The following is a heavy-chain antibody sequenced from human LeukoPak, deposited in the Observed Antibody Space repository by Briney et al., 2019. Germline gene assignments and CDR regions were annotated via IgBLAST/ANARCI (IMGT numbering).Heavy chain of an antibody. V-gene: IGHV3-30*04. D-gene: IGHD3-10*01. CDR2: ISFHGTDT. CDR3: AKASWVRDPTDY. J-gene: IGHJ4*02. CDR1: GFTFISYA. Sequence: PGTSLRLSCAASGFTFISYAIHWVRQAPGKGLEWVAVISFHGTDTFYADSVKGRFTISRDNSKNTLYLQMNSLRAEDTAVYYCAKASWVRDPTDYWGQGTLVTVSS.